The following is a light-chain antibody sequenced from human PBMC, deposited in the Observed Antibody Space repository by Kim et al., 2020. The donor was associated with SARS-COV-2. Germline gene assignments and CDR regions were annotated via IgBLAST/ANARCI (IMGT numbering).Light chain of an antibody. CDR1: SLRSYY. V-gene: IGLV3-19*01. CDR3: NSRDSSGNHWV. Sequence: LGQTVRFTCQGDSLRSYYASWYQQKAGQAPLLVIYGKSNRPSGISDRFSGSNSGNGASLTITGAQAEDEADYYCNSRDSSGNHWVFGGGTQLTVL. CDR2: GKS. J-gene: IGLJ3*02.